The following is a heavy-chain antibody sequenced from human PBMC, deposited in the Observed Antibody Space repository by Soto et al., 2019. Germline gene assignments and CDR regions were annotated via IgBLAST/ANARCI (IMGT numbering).Heavy chain of an antibody. J-gene: IGHJ5*02. V-gene: IGHV4-59*01. Sequence: PSETLSLTCTVSGGSISSYYWSWIRQPPGKGLEWIGYIYYSGSTNYNPSLKSRVTISVDTSKNQFSLKLSSVTAADTAVYYCARDIAYYYVWGRYRWFDPWGQGTLVTV. CDR3: ARDIAYYYVWGRYRWFDP. D-gene: IGHD3-10*02. CDR2: IYYSGST. CDR1: GGSISSYY.